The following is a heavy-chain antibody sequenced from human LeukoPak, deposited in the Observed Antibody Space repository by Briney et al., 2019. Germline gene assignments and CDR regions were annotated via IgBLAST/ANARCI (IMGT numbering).Heavy chain of an antibody. J-gene: IGHJ6*02. CDR3: ARERVVAAHYYYGMDV. Sequence: GGSLRLSCAASGFTVSSNYMSWVRQAPGKGLEWVPVIYSGGSTYYADSVKGRFTISRDNSKNTPYLQMNSLRAEDTAVYYCARERVVAAHYYYGMDVWGQGTTVTVSS. V-gene: IGHV3-53*01. D-gene: IGHD2-15*01. CDR2: IYSGGST. CDR1: GFTVSSNY.